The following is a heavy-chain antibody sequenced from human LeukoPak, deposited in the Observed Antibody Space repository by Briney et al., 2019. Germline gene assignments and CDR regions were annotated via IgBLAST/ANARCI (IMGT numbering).Heavy chain of an antibody. V-gene: IGHV3-74*01. J-gene: IGHJ4*02. CDR1: GFTFSSCW. Sequence: GGSLRLSCAASGFTFSSCWMHWVRQAPGKGLVWVSRINSDGSSTSYADSVKGRFTISRDNAKNTLYLQMNSLRAEDTAVYYCARVVERQQLDLFDYWGQGTLVTVSS. CDR2: INSDGSST. CDR3: ARVVERQQLDLFDY. D-gene: IGHD6-13*01.